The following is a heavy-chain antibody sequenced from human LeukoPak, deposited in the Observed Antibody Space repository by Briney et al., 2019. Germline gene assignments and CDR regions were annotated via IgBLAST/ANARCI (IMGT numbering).Heavy chain of an antibody. V-gene: IGHV3-21*01. D-gene: IGHD4-23*01. CDR2: ISSSSSYI. Sequence: GGSLRLSCVVSGFTLSSDWMSWVRQAPGKGLEWVSSISSSSSYIYYADSVKGRFTISRDNAKNSLYLQMNSLRAEDTAVYYCARESLYGGNSFDYWGQGTLVTVSS. J-gene: IGHJ4*02. CDR3: ARESLYGGNSFDY. CDR1: GFTLSSDW.